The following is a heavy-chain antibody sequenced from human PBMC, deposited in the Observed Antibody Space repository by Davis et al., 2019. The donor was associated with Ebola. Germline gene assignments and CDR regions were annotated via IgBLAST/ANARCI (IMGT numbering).Heavy chain of an antibody. V-gene: IGHV3-13*01. CDR2: IGTAGDT. CDR1: GFTFSSYD. CDR3: AREHYDFWSRRGGMDV. D-gene: IGHD3-3*01. J-gene: IGHJ6*02. Sequence: GGSLRLSCAASGFTFSSYDMHWVRQATGKGLEWVSAIGTAGDTYYPGSVKGRFTISRENAKNSLYLQMNSLRAGDTAVYYCAREHYDFWSRRGGMDVWGQGTTVTVSS.